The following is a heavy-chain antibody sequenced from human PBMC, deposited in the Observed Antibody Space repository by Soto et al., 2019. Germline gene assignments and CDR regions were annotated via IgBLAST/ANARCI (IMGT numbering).Heavy chain of an antibody. V-gene: IGHV3-49*03. CDR3: TRDRGDYIWGRYRNDY. CDR1: GFTFGDYA. D-gene: IGHD3-16*02. Sequence: EVQLVESGGGLVQPGRSLRLSCTASGFTFGDYAMSWFRQAPGKGLEWGGFIRSKAYGGTTEYAASVKGRFTISSDDSKSIAYLQMNSLKTEDTAVYYCTRDRGDYIWGRYRNDYWGQGTLVTVSS. J-gene: IGHJ4*02. CDR2: IRSKAYGGTT.